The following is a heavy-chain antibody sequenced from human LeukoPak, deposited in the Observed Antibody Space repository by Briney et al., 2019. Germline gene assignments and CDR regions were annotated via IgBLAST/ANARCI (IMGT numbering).Heavy chain of an antibody. D-gene: IGHD6-19*01. V-gene: IGHV3-7*01. CDR3: ARGRSGWYFSMDV. Sequence: GGSLRLSCAASGFTFSSYWMSWVRQAPGKGLEWVANIKQDGSEKYYVDSVKGRFTISRDNAKNSLYLQMNSLRAEDTAVYYCARGRSGWYFSMDVWGKGTTVTVSS. CDR2: IKQDGSEK. J-gene: IGHJ6*03. CDR1: GFTFSSYW.